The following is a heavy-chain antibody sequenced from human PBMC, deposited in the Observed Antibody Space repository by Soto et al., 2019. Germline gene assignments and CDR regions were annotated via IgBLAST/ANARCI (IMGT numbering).Heavy chain of an antibody. CDR2: ITDTGGDA. J-gene: IGHJ4*02. V-gene: IGHV3-23*01. D-gene: IGHD3-16*01. CDR3: LRGSKDSYRGSRIFDF. CDR1: GLTFGSRA. Sequence: GGSLRLSCVASGLTFGSRAMSWVRQSPGEGLEWVSTITDTGGDAKYADSVRGRFAISRDNSKNTLYLQMSALRAEDSAIYFCLRGSKDSYRGSRIFDFWRRGTLVTVS.